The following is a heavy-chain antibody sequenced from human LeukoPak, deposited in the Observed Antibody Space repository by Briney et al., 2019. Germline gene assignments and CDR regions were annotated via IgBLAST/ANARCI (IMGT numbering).Heavy chain of an antibody. CDR3: ARVEVYGSGSYSKFDP. D-gene: IGHD3-10*01. Sequence: PSETLSLTCTVSGYSISSGYYWGWIRQPPGKGLEWIGSIYHSGSTYYNPSLKSRVTISVDTSKNQFSLKLSSVTAADTAVYYCARVEVYGSGSYSKFDPWGQGTLVTVSS. J-gene: IGHJ5*02. CDR1: GYSISSGYY. V-gene: IGHV4-38-2*02. CDR2: IYHSGST.